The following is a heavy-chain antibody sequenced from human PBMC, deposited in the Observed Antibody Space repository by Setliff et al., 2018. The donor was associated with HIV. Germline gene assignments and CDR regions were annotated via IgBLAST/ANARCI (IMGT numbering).Heavy chain of an antibody. D-gene: IGHD3-22*01. CDR3: ARDMMYHYDRSGSFGWFGP. Sequence: PSETLSLTCTVSGGSISSGSYYWSWIRQPAGKGLEWIGRIYTSGSTNYNPSLKSRVTISVDTSKNHFSLKLTSLTAADTAVYYCARDMMYHYDRSGSFGWFGPWGQGTLVTVS. CDR2: IYTSGST. V-gene: IGHV4-61*02. CDR1: GGSISSGSYY. J-gene: IGHJ5*02.